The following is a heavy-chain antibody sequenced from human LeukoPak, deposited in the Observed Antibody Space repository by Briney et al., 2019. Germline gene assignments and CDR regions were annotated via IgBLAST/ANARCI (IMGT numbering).Heavy chain of an antibody. V-gene: IGHV3-23*01. Sequence: GGSLRLSCVASGFTFSTYAMTWVRQAPGKGLEWVSAISGGSGLKYYGDSVKGRFTVSRDNSKNTQYLQMNDLRTEDTAVYYCANLGNWNDVRDYWGQGNLVAVSS. CDR1: GFTFSTYA. CDR3: ANLGNWNDVRDY. D-gene: IGHD1-1*01. J-gene: IGHJ4*02. CDR2: ISGGSGLK.